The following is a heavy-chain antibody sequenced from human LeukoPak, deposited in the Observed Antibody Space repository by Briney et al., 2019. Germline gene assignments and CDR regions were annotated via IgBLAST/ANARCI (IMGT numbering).Heavy chain of an antibody. CDR3: ARRTSSSWYGGFDY. Sequence: SETLSLTCTVSDGSISSSSYYWGWIRQPPGKGLEWIGSIYYSGSTYYNPSLKSRVTISVDTSKNQFSLKLSSVTAADTAVYYCARRTSSSWYGGFDYWGQGTLVTVSS. D-gene: IGHD6-13*01. J-gene: IGHJ4*02. V-gene: IGHV4-39*01. CDR1: DGSISSSSYY. CDR2: IYYSGST.